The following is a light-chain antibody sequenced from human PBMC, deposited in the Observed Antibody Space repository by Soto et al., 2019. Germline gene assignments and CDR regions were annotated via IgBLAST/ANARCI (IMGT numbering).Light chain of an antibody. CDR3: QQYNSYSWT. Sequence: DIQMTQSPSTLSASVGDRVTITCRASQSISSWLAWYQQKPRKAPKLLIYKASSIESVVPSRFSGSGSGTEFTLTISSLQPDDFATYYCQQYNSYSWTFGQGTKVEIK. CDR2: KAS. J-gene: IGKJ1*01. CDR1: QSISSW. V-gene: IGKV1-5*03.